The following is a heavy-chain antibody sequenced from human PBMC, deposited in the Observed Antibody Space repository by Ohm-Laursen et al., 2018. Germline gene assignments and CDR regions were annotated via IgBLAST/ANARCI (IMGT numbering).Heavy chain of an antibody. CDR1: GGSFSGYY. CDR3: AREASGYCPD. J-gene: IGHJ4*02. Sequence: SETLSLTCSVYGGSFSGYYWSWIRQPPGKGLEWIGEINHSGSTNYNPSLKSRVTISVDTSKKQFSLKLSSVTAADTAVYYCAREASGYCPDWGQGTLVTVSS. V-gene: IGHV4-34*01. D-gene: IGHD3-22*01. CDR2: INHSGST.